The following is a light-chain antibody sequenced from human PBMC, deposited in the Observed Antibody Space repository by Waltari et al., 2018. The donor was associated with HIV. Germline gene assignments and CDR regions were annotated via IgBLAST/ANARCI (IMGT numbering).Light chain of an antibody. CDR3: QLFDTSLPKYT. Sequence: EFVLTQSPGTLSLSPGERATLSCRASQSVSSSYLAWYQQRPGQAPRLRIYGASSRADGIPDRCTGSGSGTDFTLTISRLEPEDFAVYYCQLFDTSLPKYTFCQGTKLESK. V-gene: IGKV3-20*01. CDR2: GAS. J-gene: IGKJ2*01. CDR1: QSVSSSY.